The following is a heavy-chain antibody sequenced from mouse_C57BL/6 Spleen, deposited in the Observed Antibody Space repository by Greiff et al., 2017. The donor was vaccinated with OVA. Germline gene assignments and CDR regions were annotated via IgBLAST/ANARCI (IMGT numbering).Heavy chain of an antibody. J-gene: IGHJ2*01. CDR3: AKGNYGNYFDY. Sequence: QVQLQQPGAELVMPGASVKLSCKASGYTFTSYWMHWVKQRTGQGLEWIGEIDPSDSYTNYNQKFKGKSTLTVDKSSSTAYMQLSSLTSEDSAVYYCAKGNYGNYFDYWGQGTTLTVSS. CDR1: GYTFTSYW. V-gene: IGHV1-69*01. CDR2: IDPSDSYT. D-gene: IGHD2-1*01.